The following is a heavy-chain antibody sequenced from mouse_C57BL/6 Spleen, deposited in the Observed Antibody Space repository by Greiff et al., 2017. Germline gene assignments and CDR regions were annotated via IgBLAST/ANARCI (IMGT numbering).Heavy chain of an antibody. D-gene: IGHD2-4*01. Sequence: QVQLQQPGAELVKPGASVKLSCKASGYTFTSYWMHWVKQRPGQGLEWIGMIYPNSGSTNYNEKFKSKATLTVDKSSSTAYMHLSSLTSEDSAVYYCARGAPSGYYDDYWGQGTTLTVSS. CDR2: IYPNSGST. CDR1: GYTFTSYW. J-gene: IGHJ2*01. V-gene: IGHV1-64*01. CDR3: ARGAPSGYYDDY.